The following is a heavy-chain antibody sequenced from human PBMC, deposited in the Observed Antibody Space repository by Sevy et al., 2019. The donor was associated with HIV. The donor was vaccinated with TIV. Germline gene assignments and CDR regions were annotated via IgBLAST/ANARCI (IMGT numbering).Heavy chain of an antibody. V-gene: IGHV3-7*01. Sequence: GGSLRLSCAASGFTFSSYWMSWVRQAPGKGLEWVANIKQDGSEKYYVDSVKGRFTISRDNAKNSLYLQMNSLRAEDTAVYYCARHSSSGYYYGGYYYYGMDVWGQGTTVTVSS. CDR2: IKQDGSEK. D-gene: IGHD3-22*01. CDR1: GFTFSSYW. J-gene: IGHJ6*02. CDR3: ARHSSSGYYYGGYYYYGMDV.